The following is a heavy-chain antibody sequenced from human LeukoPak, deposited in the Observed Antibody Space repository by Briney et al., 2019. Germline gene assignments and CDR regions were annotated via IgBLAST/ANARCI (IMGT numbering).Heavy chain of an antibody. CDR2: ISGSGGST. CDR3: AKDGVPIRYFDWSCFDY. J-gene: IGHJ4*02. CDR1: GFTFSSYA. D-gene: IGHD3-9*01. Sequence: GGSLRLSCAASGFTFSSYAMSWVRQAPGKGLEWVSAISGSGGSTYYADSVKGRFTISRDNSKNTLYLQMNSLRAEDTAVYYCAKDGVPIRYFDWSCFDYWGQGTLVTVSS. V-gene: IGHV3-23*01.